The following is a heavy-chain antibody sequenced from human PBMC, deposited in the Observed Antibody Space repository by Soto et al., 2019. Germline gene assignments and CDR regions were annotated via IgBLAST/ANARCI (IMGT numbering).Heavy chain of an antibody. CDR1: GDSISTSSSYY. Sequence: PSETLSLTCTVSGDSISTSSSYYWGWIRQPPGKGLEWIANMYYSGSTYYNPSLKSRVTISLETSKNQFSLKLSSVTAADTAVYYCARIKIVGILTYYMDVWGKGTPVTVS. CDR2: MYYSGST. J-gene: IGHJ6*03. D-gene: IGHD3-3*01. CDR3: ARIKIVGILTYYMDV. V-gene: IGHV4-39*01.